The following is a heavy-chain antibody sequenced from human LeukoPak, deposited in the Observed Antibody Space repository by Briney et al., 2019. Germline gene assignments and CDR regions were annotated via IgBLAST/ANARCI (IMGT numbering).Heavy chain of an antibody. Sequence: GALRLPCAASGFTVSSNYMSWVRQAPGKGLEWVSVIYSGGSTYYADSVKGRFTISRDNSKNTLYLQMNSLRAEDTAVYYCARGSGSYWDYFDYWGQGTLVTVSS. CDR1: GFTVSSNY. J-gene: IGHJ4*02. V-gene: IGHV3-66*01. D-gene: IGHD1-26*01. CDR3: ARGSGSYWDYFDY. CDR2: IYSGGST.